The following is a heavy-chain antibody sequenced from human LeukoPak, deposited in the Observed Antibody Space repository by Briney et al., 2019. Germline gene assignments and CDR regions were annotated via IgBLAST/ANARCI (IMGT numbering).Heavy chain of an antibody. J-gene: IGHJ4*02. V-gene: IGHV4-34*01. CDR2: INHSGST. CDR3: AREVHDYVWGSYRPVDY. D-gene: IGHD3-16*02. Sequence: PSETLSLTCAVYGGSFSGYYWSWIRQPPGKGLEWIGEINHSGSTNYNPSLKSRVTISVDTSKNQFSLKLSSVTAADTAVYYCAREVHDYVWGSYRPVDYWGQGPLVTVSS. CDR1: GGSFSGYY.